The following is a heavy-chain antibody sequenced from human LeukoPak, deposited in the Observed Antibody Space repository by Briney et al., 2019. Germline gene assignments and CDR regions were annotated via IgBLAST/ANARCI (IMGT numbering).Heavy chain of an antibody. D-gene: IGHD3-10*01. CDR2: ISSSGSTI. CDR1: GFTFRDYY. Sequence: TAGGSLRLSCAASGFTFRDYYMSWIRQAPGKELEWVSYISSSGSTIYYADSVKGRFTISRDNAKNSLYLQMNSLRAEDTAVYYCARDSPSYYYGSGSYYPDYWGQGTLVTVSS. J-gene: IGHJ4*02. V-gene: IGHV3-11*01. CDR3: ARDSPSYYYGSGSYYPDY.